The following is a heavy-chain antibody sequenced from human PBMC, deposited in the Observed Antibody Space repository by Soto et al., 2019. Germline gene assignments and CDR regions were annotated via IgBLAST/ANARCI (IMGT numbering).Heavy chain of an antibody. D-gene: IGHD5-18*01. CDR3: ARDRGYSYGYVCMDV. CDR1: GGSISSGDYY. J-gene: IGHJ6*02. CDR2: IYYSGST. V-gene: IGHV4-30-4*01. Sequence: PSETLSLTCTVSGGSISSGDYYWSWIRQPPGKGLEWIGYIYYSGSTYYNPSLKSRVTISVDTSKNQFSLKLSSVTAADTAVYYCARDRGYSYGYVCMDVLGQGTTVTASS.